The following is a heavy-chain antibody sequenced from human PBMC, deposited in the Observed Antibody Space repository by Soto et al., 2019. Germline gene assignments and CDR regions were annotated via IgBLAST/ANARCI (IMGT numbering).Heavy chain of an antibody. CDR3: ARGDATLSAYYYSMDV. CDR1: GLNISSYW. J-gene: IGHJ6*03. V-gene: IGHV3-74*01. CDR2: INSDGSSR. Sequence: TVGSMRLSCVASGLNISSYWMHWVSQDPVKGLAWVSRINSDGSSRTYADSVRGRLTISRDNAKNTLYLQMNSLRAEDTAVYYCARGDATLSAYYYSMDVWGKGTTVTVSS. D-gene: IGHD1-26*01.